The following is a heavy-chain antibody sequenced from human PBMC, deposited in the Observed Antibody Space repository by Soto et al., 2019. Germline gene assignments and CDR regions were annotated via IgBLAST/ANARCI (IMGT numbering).Heavy chain of an antibody. J-gene: IGHJ4*02. Sequence: EVQLLESGGGLVQPGGSLRLSCAASGFTFSSYAMSWVRQAPGKGLEWVSAISGSGGSTYYADSVKGRFTISRDNSKNTLYLQMNSLRAEDTAVYYCARSRHCDILTGTYYFDYWGQGTLVTVSS. CDR1: GFTFSSYA. V-gene: IGHV3-23*01. CDR3: ARSRHCDILTGTYYFDY. D-gene: IGHD3-9*01. CDR2: ISGSGGST.